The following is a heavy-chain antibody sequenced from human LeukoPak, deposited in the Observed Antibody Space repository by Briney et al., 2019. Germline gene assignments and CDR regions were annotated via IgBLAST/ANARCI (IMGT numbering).Heavy chain of an antibody. CDR2: IDSFSTI. D-gene: IGHD2-15*01. CDR3: AKYCSGGNCYSGLY. CDR1: GFTFSSYS. V-gene: IGHV3-48*01. Sequence: PGGSLRLSCAASGFTFSSYSMNWVRQAPGKGLEWVSSIDSFSTIYYADSVKGRFTISRDDSKDSLFLQMSSLRAEDTAVYYCAKYCSGGNCYSGLYWGQGTLVTVSA. J-gene: IGHJ4*02.